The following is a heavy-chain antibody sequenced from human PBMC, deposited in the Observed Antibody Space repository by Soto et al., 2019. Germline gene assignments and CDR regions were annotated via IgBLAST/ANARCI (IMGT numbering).Heavy chain of an antibody. V-gene: IGHV4-39*01. D-gene: IGHD2-2*01. CDR1: GGSISSSSYY. CDR2: IYYSGST. J-gene: IGHJ5*02. Sequence: SETLSLTCTVSGGSISSSSYYWGWVRQPPGKGLEWIGSIYYSGSTYYNPSLKSRVTISVDTSKNQFSLKLSSVTAADTAVYYCARARPLGYCSSTSCYLPIDPWGQGTLVTVSS. CDR3: ARARPLGYCSSTSCYLPIDP.